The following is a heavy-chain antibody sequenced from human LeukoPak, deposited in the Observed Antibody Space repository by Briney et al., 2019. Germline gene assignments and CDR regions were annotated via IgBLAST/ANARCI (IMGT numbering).Heavy chain of an antibody. CDR1: GFTFSGYA. CDR3: AKGRGTSSGWSFDY. CDR2: ITGGGGST. D-gene: IGHD6-19*01. Sequence: GGSLRLSCAASGFTFSGYAMTWVRQAPGKGLERVSAITGGGGSTHYADSVKGRFTISRDNSRNTLFLQMNGLRAEDTAVYYCAKGRGTSSGWSFDYWGQGTLVTVSS. J-gene: IGHJ4*02. V-gene: IGHV3-23*01.